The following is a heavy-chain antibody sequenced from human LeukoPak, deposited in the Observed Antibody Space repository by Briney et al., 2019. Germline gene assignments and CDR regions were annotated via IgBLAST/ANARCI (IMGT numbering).Heavy chain of an antibody. CDR3: ARGHLYWGGDCAIDY. V-gene: IGHV4-59*01. D-gene: IGHD2-21*02. CDR1: GGSISSYY. CDR2: IYYSGST. Sequence: PSETLSPTCTVSGGSISSYYWSWIWQPPGKGLEWIGYIYYSGSTNYNPSLKSRVTISVDTSKNQFSLKLSSVTAADTAVYCCARGHLYWGGDCAIDYWGQGTLVTVSS. J-gene: IGHJ4*02.